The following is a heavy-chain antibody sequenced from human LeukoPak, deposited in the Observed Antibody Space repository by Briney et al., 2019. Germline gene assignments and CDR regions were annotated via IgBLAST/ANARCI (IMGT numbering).Heavy chain of an antibody. Sequence: PSETLSLTCTVSGGSISSYYWSWIRQPPGKGLEWIGYIYYSGSTYYNPSLKSRVTISVDTSKNQFSLKLSSVTAADTAVYYCARVARPYYFDYWGQGTLVTVSS. V-gene: IGHV4-59*08. D-gene: IGHD5-12*01. J-gene: IGHJ4*02. CDR1: GGSISSYY. CDR3: ARVARPYYFDY. CDR2: IYYSGST.